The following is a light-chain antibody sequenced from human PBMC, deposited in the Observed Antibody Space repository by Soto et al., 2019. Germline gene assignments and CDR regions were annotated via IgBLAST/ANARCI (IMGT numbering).Light chain of an antibody. CDR2: WAS. CDR1: QSVLYSPNNKNY. CDR3: HQYHSALQT. V-gene: IGKV4-1*01. J-gene: IGKJ1*01. Sequence: DIVMTQSPDSLAVSLGERATINCKSSQSVLYSPNNKNYLAWYQQKPGQPPRLLVYWASTRESGVPDRFSGSGSGTDFTLTISSLQAEDAAVYYCHQYHSALQTFGQGTKVEIK.